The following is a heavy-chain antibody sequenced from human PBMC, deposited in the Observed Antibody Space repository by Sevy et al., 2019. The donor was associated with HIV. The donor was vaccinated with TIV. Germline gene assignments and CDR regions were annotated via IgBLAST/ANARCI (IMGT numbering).Heavy chain of an antibody. Sequence: GGSLRLSCAASGFTFSSYAMSWVRQAPGKGLEWVSAISGSGGSTYEADSVKGRFTISRDNSKNTLYLQMNSLRAEDTAVYYCARSNYYDSSGYKYYFDYWGQGTLVTVSS. J-gene: IGHJ4*02. V-gene: IGHV3-23*01. CDR1: GFTFSSYA. D-gene: IGHD3-22*01. CDR3: ARSNYYDSSGYKYYFDY. CDR2: ISGSGGST.